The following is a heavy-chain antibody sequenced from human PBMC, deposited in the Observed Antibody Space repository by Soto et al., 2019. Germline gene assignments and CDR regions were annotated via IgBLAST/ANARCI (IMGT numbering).Heavy chain of an antibody. V-gene: IGHV1-18*01. J-gene: IGHJ4*02. Sequence: QVQLVQSGAEVKKPGASVKVCCKASVYTFTSYGISWVRHAHGQGLEWMGWISAYNGNTNYTQKLQGRVNMTTDTSTSSADMELRSLRSYDTAVYYCERDGRYGYADYWGQGTLVTVSS. CDR2: ISAYNGNT. D-gene: IGHD5-18*01. CDR1: VYTFTSYG. CDR3: ERDGRYGYADY.